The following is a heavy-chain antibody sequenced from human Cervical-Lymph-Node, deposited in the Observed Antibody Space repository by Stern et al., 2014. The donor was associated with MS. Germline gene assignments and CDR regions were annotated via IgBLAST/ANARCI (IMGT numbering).Heavy chain of an antibody. CDR3: ATGGYSYGLFDY. CDR1: GGSISSYY. V-gene: IGHV4-59*01. J-gene: IGHJ4*02. CDR2: IYYSGST. Sequence: QVQLVESGPGLVKPSETLSLTCTVSGGSISSYYWSWIRQPPGKGLEWIGHIYYSGSTNYNPSLKSRVTISVDTSKNQFSLKLSSVTAADTAVYYCATGGYSYGLFDYWGQGTLVTVSS. D-gene: IGHD5-18*01.